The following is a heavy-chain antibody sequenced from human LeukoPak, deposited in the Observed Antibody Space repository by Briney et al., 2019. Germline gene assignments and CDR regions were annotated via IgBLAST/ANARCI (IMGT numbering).Heavy chain of an antibody. V-gene: IGHV1-18*01. CDR1: GYSCTSYG. Sequence: ASVKVSCKASGYSCTSYGISWVRQAPGQGLEWMGWISAYNGNTNYAQKLQGRVTMTTDTSTSTAYMELRSLGSDDTAVYYCARHSFVYSSSLKVEYFQHWGQGTLVTGSP. D-gene: IGHD6-13*01. CDR2: ISAYNGNT. CDR3: ARHSFVYSSSLKVEYFQH. J-gene: IGHJ1*01.